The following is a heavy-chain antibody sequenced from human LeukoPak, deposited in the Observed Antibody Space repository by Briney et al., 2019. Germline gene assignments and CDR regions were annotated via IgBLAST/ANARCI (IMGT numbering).Heavy chain of an antibody. V-gene: IGHV4-39*07. J-gene: IGHJ5*02. CDR2: IYYSGST. D-gene: IGHD2-8*01. Sequence: KPSETLSLTCTVSGGSISSSSYYWGWIRQPPGKGLEWIGSIYYSGSTYYNPSLRSRVTISVDTSKNQFSLKLSSVTAADTAVYYCARDKGVNQALNWFDPWGLGTLVTVSS. CDR3: ARDKGVNQALNWFDP. CDR1: GGSISSSSYY.